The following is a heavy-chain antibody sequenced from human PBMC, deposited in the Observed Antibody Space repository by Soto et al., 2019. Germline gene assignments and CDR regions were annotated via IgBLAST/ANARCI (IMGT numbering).Heavy chain of an antibody. D-gene: IGHD6-19*01. CDR1: GYSFTSYW. CDR3: ARHGSAWDVYNWFDP. Sequence: GESLKISCKGSGYSFTSYWIGWVRQMPGKGLEWMGIIYPGDSDTRYSPSFQGQVTISADKSISTAYLQWSSLKASDTAIYYCARHGSAWDVYNWFDPWGQGTLVTVS. J-gene: IGHJ5*02. CDR2: IYPGDSDT. V-gene: IGHV5-51*01.